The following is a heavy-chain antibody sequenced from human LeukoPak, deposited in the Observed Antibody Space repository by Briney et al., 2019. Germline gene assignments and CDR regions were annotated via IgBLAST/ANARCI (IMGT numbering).Heavy chain of an antibody. CDR1: GGSISSYY. D-gene: IGHD2-15*01. V-gene: IGHV4-59*01. Sequence: PSETLSLTCTVSGGSISSYYWSWIRQPPGKGLEWIGYIYYSGSTNYNPSLKSRVTISVDTSKNQFPLKLSSVTAADTAVYYCARTSPCGGGSCYFSRGYYYYGMDVWGQGTTVTVSS. J-gene: IGHJ6*02. CDR2: IYYSGST. CDR3: ARTSPCGGGSCYFSRGYYYYGMDV.